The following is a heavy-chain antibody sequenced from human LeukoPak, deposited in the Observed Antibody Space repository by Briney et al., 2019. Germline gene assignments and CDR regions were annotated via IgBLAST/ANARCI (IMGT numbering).Heavy chain of an antibody. Sequence: QPGGSLRLSCSASGFGFSSCAMIWVRQAPGKGLEWVSGISGSGDSTDYADSVKGRFTISRDNSKNTLYLQINSLRAEDTAVYYCSRPPSDNLLTGSLYYFHNGGQGPLVTVSS. CDR1: GFGFSSCA. CDR2: ISGSGDST. D-gene: IGHD3-9*01. CDR3: SRPPSDNLLTGSLYYFHN. V-gene: IGHV3-23*01. J-gene: IGHJ4*02.